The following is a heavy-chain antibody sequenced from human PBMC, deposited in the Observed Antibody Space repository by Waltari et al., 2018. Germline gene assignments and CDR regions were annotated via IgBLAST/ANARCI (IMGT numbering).Heavy chain of an antibody. D-gene: IGHD3-22*01. CDR3: ARGPANPFKGYDSPPPPPDY. V-gene: IGHV4-38-2*01. CDR1: GYSISSGYY. Sequence: QVQLQESGPGLVKPSETLSLTCAVSGYSISSGYYWGWIRQPPGKGLEWIGSIYHSGGTYYNPSRKSRVTISVDTSKNQFSRKLSSVTAADTAVYYCARGPANPFKGYDSPPPPPDYWGQGTLVTVSS. J-gene: IGHJ4*02. CDR2: IYHSGGT.